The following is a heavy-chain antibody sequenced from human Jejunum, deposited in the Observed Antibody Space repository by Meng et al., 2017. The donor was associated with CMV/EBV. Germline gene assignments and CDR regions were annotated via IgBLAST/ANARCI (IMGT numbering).Heavy chain of an antibody. D-gene: IGHD2-8*01. CDR3: AREISYATNSFDP. CDR1: RDSIGSGGYF. Sequence: FSRDSIGSGGYFWSSIRQPPGRGLEWIGYFYYSGNTYYNPSLKSRASISVDASKNQFSLEVTSVTDADTAVYFCAREISYATNSFDPWGQGTLVTVSS. J-gene: IGHJ5*02. V-gene: IGHV4-30-4*08. CDR2: FYYSGNT.